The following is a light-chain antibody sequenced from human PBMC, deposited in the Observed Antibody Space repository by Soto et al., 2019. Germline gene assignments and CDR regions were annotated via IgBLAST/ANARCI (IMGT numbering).Light chain of an antibody. CDR2: AAS. CDR1: QTILTY. Sequence: DIQMTQSPSSLSASVGDRVTITCRASQTILTYLNWYQQKPGKAPKLLIYAASSLQSGVPSRFSGGGSATDFTLTISSLQPEDFATYYCQQSFSTTWTFGQRTNVEIK. J-gene: IGKJ1*01. V-gene: IGKV1-39*01. CDR3: QQSFSTTWT.